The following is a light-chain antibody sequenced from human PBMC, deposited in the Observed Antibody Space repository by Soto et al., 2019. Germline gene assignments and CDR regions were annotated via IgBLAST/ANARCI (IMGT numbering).Light chain of an antibody. CDR3: QHYDNLPPFT. CDR1: QDIRTS. CDR2: GAS. Sequence: DIQMTQSPSSLSASVGARVSITCQASQDIRTSLSWFQQKAGRAPKLLIYGASNLETGVPSRFRGSGSVRDFTFTISSLQPEDIATYYCQHYDNLPPFTFGPGTKVDIK. V-gene: IGKV1-33*01. J-gene: IGKJ3*01.